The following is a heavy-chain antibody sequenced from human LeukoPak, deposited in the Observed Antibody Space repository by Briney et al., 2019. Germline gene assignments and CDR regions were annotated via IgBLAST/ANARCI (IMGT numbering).Heavy chain of an antibody. CDR1: GYTFTGYY. D-gene: IGHD3-10*01. CDR3: AREFIWFGELSLDY. CDR2: INPNSGGT. V-gene: IGHV1-2*02. J-gene: IGHJ4*02. Sequence: ASVKVSCKASGYTFTGYYMHWVRQAPGQGLEWMGWINPNSGGTNYAQKFQGRVAMTRDTSISTAYMELSRLRSDDTAVYYCAREFIWFGELSLDYWGQGTLVTVSS.